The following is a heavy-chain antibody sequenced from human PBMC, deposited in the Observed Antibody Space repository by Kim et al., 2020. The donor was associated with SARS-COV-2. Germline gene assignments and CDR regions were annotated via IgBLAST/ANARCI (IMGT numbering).Heavy chain of an antibody. J-gene: IGHJ4*02. Sequence: NSDESVETNEGSVKGRVTISRDNARNTLYLQMNSLRAEDTAVYYCAALKIDWGQGTLVTVSS. CDR3: AALKID. V-gene: IGHV3-74*03. D-gene: IGHD2-21*01. CDR2: NSDESVE.